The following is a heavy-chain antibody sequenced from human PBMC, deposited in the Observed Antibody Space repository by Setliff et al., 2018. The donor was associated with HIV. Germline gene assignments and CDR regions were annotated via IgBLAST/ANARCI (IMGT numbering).Heavy chain of an antibody. Sequence: SETLSLTCAVSGGSISSGNWWSWVRQPPGKRLEWIGEIYHSAATNYNPSLKSRVTISIDTSKNQFSLKLTSVTAADTAVYYCARRGAYGYDYFDYWGPGILVTVSS. D-gene: IGHD5-12*01. CDR3: ARRGAYGYDYFDY. CDR1: GGSISSGNW. J-gene: IGHJ4*02. CDR2: IYHSAAT. V-gene: IGHV4-4*02.